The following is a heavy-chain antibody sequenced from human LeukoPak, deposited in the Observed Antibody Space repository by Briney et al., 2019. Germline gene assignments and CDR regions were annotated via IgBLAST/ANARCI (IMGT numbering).Heavy chain of an antibody. J-gene: IGHJ4*02. CDR1: GGSISSSSYY. V-gene: IGHV4-39*07. Sequence: PSETLSLTCTVSGGSISSSSYYWGWIRQPPGKGLEWIGSIYYSGSTYYNPSLKSRVTISVDTSKNQFSLKLSSVTAADTAVYYCAKDLSKGLLYRRGMYYFDYWGQGTLVTVSS. CDR3: AKDLSKGLLYRRGMYYFDY. D-gene: IGHD3-10*01. CDR2: IYYSGST.